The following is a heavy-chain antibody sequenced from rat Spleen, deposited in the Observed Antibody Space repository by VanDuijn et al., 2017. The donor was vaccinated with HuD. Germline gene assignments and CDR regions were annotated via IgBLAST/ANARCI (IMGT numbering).Heavy chain of an antibody. V-gene: IGHV5-58*01. Sequence: EVRLVATGGGLVPPGRSLKLSCVASGFTFSSYWMYWIRQAPGKGLEWVSSIKTDGSSTYYPDTVKGRFVISKDNAKNTGYLQMKNLRSEDTAMYYCARTGFAYWGQGTLVTVSS. J-gene: IGHJ3*01. CDR1: GFTFSSYW. CDR2: IKTDGSST. CDR3: ARTGFAY.